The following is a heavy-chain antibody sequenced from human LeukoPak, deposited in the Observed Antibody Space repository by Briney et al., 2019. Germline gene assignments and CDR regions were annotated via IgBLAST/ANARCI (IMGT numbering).Heavy chain of an antibody. J-gene: IGHJ4*02. CDR1: GFTFSSYA. Sequence: PGRSLRLSCAASGFTFSSYAKHWVRQAPGKGLEWVAVISYDGSNKYYADSAKGRFTISRDNSKNTLYLQMNSLRAEDTAVYYCARDLGPYCTNGVCYGAGYWGQGTLVTVSS. CDR3: ARDLGPYCTNGVCYGAGY. V-gene: IGHV3-30*04. CDR2: ISYDGSNK. D-gene: IGHD2-8*01.